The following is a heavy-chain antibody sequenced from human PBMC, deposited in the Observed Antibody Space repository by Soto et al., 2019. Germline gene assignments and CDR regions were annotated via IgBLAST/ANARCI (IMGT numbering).Heavy chain of an antibody. V-gene: IGHV3-30*18. CDR3: VKDKGAAAGFDY. J-gene: IGHJ4*02. CDR2: ISYEGSEN. Sequence: QVHLVESGGGVVQPGRSLRLSCAASGFTFSNNGMHWVRQAPGKGLEWMGVISYEGSENYYAGSVKGRFTISRDNSKNTLYLQMDTLRAEDTAIYYCVKDKGAAAGFDYWGQGILVTVSS. D-gene: IGHD6-13*01. CDR1: GFTFSNNG.